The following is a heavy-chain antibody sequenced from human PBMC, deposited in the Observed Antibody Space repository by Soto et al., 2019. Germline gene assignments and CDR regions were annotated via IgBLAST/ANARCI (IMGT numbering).Heavy chain of an antibody. V-gene: IGHV1-18*01. D-gene: IGHD6-19*01. CDR3: ARVFGYSSGWDY. Sequence: QVELAQSGAEVKKPGASVKVSCKASGYTFTSYGISWVRQAPGQGLEWMGWISPYNDNTDYAQKLQSRVTMTTDTSTTTAYMELRSLRSDDTAVYYCARVFGYSSGWDYWGQGTLVTVSS. CDR2: ISPYNDNT. CDR1: GYTFTSYG. J-gene: IGHJ4*02.